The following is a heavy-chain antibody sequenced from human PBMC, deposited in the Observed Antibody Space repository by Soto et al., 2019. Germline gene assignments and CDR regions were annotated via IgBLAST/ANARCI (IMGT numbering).Heavy chain of an antibody. CDR1: GGSISSSSYY. Sequence: SETLSLTCTVSGGSISSSSYYWGWIRQPPGKGLEWIGSIYYSGSNYYNPSLKSRVTISVDTSKNQFSLKLSSVTAADTAVYYCASPYYYGSGSYYNEGGMDVWGQGTTVTVSS. V-gene: IGHV4-39*01. CDR2: IYYSGSN. D-gene: IGHD3-10*01. J-gene: IGHJ6*02. CDR3: ASPYYYGSGSYYNEGGMDV.